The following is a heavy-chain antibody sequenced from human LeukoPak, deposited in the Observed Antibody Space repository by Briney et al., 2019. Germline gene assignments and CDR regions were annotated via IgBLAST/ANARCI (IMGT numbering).Heavy chain of an antibody. CDR2: INHSGST. J-gene: IGHJ5*02. V-gene: IGHV4-34*01. CDR1: GGSFSGYY. CDR3: ASALGIHRGGFP. Sequence: SETLSLTCAVYGGSFSGYYWSWIRQPPGKGLEWIGEINHSGSTNYNPSLKSRVTISVDTSKNQFSLKLSSVTAADQAVYYCASALGIHRGGFPWGQGTLVTVSS. D-gene: IGHD7-27*01.